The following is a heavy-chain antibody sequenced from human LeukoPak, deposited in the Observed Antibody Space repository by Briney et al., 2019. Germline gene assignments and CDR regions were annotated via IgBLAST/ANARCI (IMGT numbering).Heavy chain of an antibody. CDR1: GFTFSSYA. V-gene: IGHV3-30*02. J-gene: IGHJ5*02. CDR2: IRPDGRSA. CDR3: ASSILDH. Sequence: AGGSLRLSCAASGFTFSSYAMHWVRQAPGKGLEWVAYIRPDGRSAFYADSVEGRFTISRDNSKNTLFLQMNSLRREDTAIYYCASSILDHWGQGALVTVSS. D-gene: IGHD6-6*01.